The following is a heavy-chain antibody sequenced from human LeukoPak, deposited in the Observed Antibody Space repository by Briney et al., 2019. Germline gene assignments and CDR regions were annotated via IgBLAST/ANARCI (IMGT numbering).Heavy chain of an antibody. Sequence: GGSLRLSCAASGFTFSSYAMSWVRQAPGKGLERVSVISAGGGSTHYANSVKGRFTISRDNSKNMLYLQMNSLRAEDTAVYYCAKAESSSWTYYFDYWGQGTLVTVSS. J-gene: IGHJ4*02. V-gene: IGHV3-23*01. CDR3: AKAESSSWTYYFDY. CDR2: ISAGGGST. CDR1: GFTFSSYA. D-gene: IGHD6-13*01.